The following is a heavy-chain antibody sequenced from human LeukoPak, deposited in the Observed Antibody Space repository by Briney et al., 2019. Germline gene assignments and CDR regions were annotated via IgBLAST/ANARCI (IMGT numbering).Heavy chain of an antibody. CDR1: GYSISNGYY. J-gene: IGHJ4*02. D-gene: IGHD3-3*01. Sequence: SETLSLTCTVSGYSISNGYYWTWIRQPPGKGLEWIGEIIDTGSTKYNSSLKSRVTISVDTSKNEFSLNLTSVTAADTAIYYCARGLASGYPPIPFDYWGQGTLVTVSS. V-gene: IGHV4-34*12. CDR3: ARGLASGYPPIPFDY. CDR2: IIDTGST.